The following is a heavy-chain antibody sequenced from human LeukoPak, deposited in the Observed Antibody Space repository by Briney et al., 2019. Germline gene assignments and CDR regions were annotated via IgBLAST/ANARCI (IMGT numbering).Heavy chain of an antibody. Sequence: GGSLRLSCAASGFTFSSYWMHWVRQAPGKGLVWVSRIKSDGSSTSYADSVKGRFTISRDNAKNTLYLQMNSLRAEDTAVYYCARAQRDYYASSGYYPFDYWGQGTLATVSS. V-gene: IGHV3-74*01. CDR1: GFTFSSYW. CDR3: ARAQRDYYASSGYYPFDY. CDR2: IKSDGSST. J-gene: IGHJ4*02. D-gene: IGHD3-22*01.